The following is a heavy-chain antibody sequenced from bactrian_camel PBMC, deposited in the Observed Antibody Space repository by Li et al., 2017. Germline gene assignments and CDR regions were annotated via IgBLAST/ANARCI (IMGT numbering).Heavy chain of an antibody. J-gene: IGHJ4*01. CDR2: LASDGSS. D-gene: IGHD3*01. V-gene: IGHV3S53*01. Sequence: QVQLVESGGGSVQAGGSLRLSCAFDAYTPANVRMAWFRQAPGKEREGVASLASDGSSIYANSLKGRFSISKDNAKNTLYLRMDNLKPEDTALYTCAAEDQAPWDMGWICNYNSWGQGTQVTVS. CDR3: AAEDQAPWDMGWICNYNS. CDR1: AYTPANVR.